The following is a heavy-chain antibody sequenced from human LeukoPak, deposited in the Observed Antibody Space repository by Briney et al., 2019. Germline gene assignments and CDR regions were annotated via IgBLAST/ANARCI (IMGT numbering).Heavy chain of an antibody. D-gene: IGHD2-15*01. CDR3: AHRRGGNDATGYLFDY. CDR1: GFSLSTRGGG. Sequence: SGPTLVNPTQTLTLTCTFSGFSLSTRGGGVGWIPQPPGKALAWLTLIYWDADKCYSPSLKSRLTITKYTSKNQLVLTMPNMDPVDTATYYCAHRRGGNDATGYLFDYWGQGTLVTVSS. CDR2: IYWDADK. V-gene: IGHV2-5*02. J-gene: IGHJ4*02.